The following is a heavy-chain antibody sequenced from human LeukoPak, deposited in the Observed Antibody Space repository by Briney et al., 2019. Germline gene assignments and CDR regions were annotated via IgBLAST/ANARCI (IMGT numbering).Heavy chain of an antibody. CDR2: FDPEDGET. D-gene: IGHD7-27*01. J-gene: IGHJ5*02. Sequence: ASVKVSCKVSGYTLTELSMRWVRQAPGKGLEWMGGFDPEDGETIHAQKFQGRVTMTEDTSTDTAYMELSSLRSEDTAVYYCATDGLGRRWFDPWGQGTLVTVSS. CDR3: ATDGLGRRWFDP. V-gene: IGHV1-24*01. CDR1: GYTLTELS.